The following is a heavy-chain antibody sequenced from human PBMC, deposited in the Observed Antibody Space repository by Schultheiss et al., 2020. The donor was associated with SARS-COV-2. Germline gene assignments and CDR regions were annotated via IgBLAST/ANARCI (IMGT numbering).Heavy chain of an antibody. CDR3: ARGEVYSGYDPYYYYYGMDV. D-gene: IGHD5-12*01. CDR2: INHSGST. J-gene: IGHJ6*02. CDR1: GGSISSSSYY. Sequence: SETLSLTCTVSGGSISSSSYYWGWIRQPPGKGLEWIGEINHSGSTNYNPSLKSRVTISVDTSKNQFSLKLSSVTAADTAVYYCARGEVYSGYDPYYYYYGMDVWGQGTTVTVSS. V-gene: IGHV4-39*07.